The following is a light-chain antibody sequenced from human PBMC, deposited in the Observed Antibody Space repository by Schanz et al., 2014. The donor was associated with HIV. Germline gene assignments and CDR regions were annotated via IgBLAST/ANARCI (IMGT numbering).Light chain of an antibody. CDR3: QQYNNWPPYT. CDR2: DAS. CDR1: QSVSSF. J-gene: IGKJ2*01. V-gene: IGKV3-15*01. Sequence: EIVLTQSPGTLSLSPGERATLSCRARQSVSSFLAWYQQKPGQAPRLLIYDASNRATGIPARFSGSGSGTEFTLTISSLQSEDFAVYYCQQYNNWPPYTFGQGTKLEIK.